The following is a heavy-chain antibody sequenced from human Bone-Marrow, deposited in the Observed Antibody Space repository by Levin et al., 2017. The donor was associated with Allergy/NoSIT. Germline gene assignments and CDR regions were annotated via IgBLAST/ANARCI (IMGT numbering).Heavy chain of an antibody. V-gene: IGHV4-39*01. CDR1: GGSISSSSHY. CDR3: ARHDGVASGWYPAL. J-gene: IGHJ4*02. CDR2: IYYSGNT. D-gene: IGHD6-19*01. Sequence: SQTLSLTCTVSGGSISSSSHYWGWIRQPPGKGLEWLGSIYYSGNTYYTPSLKSRLTISVDTSKNQFSLRLSSGTAADTAVYYCARHDGVASGWYPALWGQGTLVTVSS.